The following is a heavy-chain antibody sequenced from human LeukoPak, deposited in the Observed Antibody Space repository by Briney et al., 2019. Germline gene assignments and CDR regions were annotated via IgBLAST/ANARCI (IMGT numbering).Heavy chain of an antibody. D-gene: IGHD4-23*01. CDR1: DFSVGDNY. V-gene: IGHV3-66*01. J-gene: IGHJ4*02. Sequence: GGSLRLSCAASDFSVGDNYMTWVRQAPGKGLQWVSLMYSVGTTFYADSVKGRFTMSRDSSKNTLYLQMNSLRVEDTAIYYCAREGTTVVTPSFDYWGQGTLVTVPS. CDR2: MYSVGTT. CDR3: AREGTTVVTPSFDY.